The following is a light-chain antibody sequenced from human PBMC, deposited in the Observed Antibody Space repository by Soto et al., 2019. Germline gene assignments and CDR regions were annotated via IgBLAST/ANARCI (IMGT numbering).Light chain of an antibody. Sequence: QSALTQPPSASGSPGQSVTISCTGTSSDVGGYDYVSWYQQHPGKAPKLMIYDVTKRPSGVPDRFSGSKFGNTASLTVSGVQADDEAAYFCSSYAGSSTAVFGGGPKVTVL. CDR3: SSYAGSSTAV. V-gene: IGLV2-8*01. J-gene: IGLJ2*01. CDR2: DVT. CDR1: SSDVGGYDY.